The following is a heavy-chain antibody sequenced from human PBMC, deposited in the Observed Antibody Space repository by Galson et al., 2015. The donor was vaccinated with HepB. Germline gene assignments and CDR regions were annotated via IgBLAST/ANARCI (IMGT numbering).Heavy chain of an antibody. CDR3: ARGHTGIAAAGTKDY. CDR1: GFTFSSYS. CDR2: ISSSSSYI. Sequence: SLRLSCAASGFTFSSYSMNWVRQAPGKGLEWVSSISSSSSYIYYADSVKGRFTISRDNAKNSLYLQMNSLRAEDTAVYYCARGHTGIAAAGTKDYWGQGTLVTVSS. V-gene: IGHV3-21*01. J-gene: IGHJ4*02. D-gene: IGHD6-13*01.